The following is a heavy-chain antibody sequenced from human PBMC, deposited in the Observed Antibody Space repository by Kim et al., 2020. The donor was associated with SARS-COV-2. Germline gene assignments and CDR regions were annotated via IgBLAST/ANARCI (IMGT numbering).Heavy chain of an antibody. Sequence: SVKVSCKASGGTFSSYAISWVRQAPGQGLEWMGGIIPIFGTANYAQKFQGRVTITADESTSTAYMELSSLRSEDTAVYYCARNGYDILTQWGGMDVWGQGTTVTVSS. CDR2: IIPIFGTA. V-gene: IGHV1-69*13. J-gene: IGHJ6*02. CDR1: GGTFSSYA. D-gene: IGHD3-9*01. CDR3: ARNGYDILTQWGGMDV.